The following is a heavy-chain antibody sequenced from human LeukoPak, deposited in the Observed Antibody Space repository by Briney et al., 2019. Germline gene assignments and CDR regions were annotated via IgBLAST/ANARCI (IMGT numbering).Heavy chain of an antibody. CDR3: ARRMIAVAGYYFDY. V-gene: IGHV4-59*08. CDR1: GVSISSYY. CDR2: IYYSGST. D-gene: IGHD6-19*01. J-gene: IGHJ4*02. Sequence: SETLSLTCTVSGVSISSYYWSWIRQPPGKGLEWIGYIYYSGSTNYNPSLKSRVTISVDTSKNQFSLRLSSVTAADTAVYYCARRMIAVAGYYFDYWGLGTLVTVSS.